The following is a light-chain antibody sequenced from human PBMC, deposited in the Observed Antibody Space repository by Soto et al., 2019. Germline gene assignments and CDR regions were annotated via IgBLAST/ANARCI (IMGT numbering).Light chain of an antibody. J-gene: IGLJ1*01. CDR1: ISNFVVYNY. CDR2: GVS. Sequence: QSALTQPASVSGSPGQSITISCTGTISNFVVYNYVSWYQQHPGKAPKIILYGVSNRPSGVSNRFSGSKSGNTASLTISGRQAEDEADYYCSSHTTTSSALQVFGTGTKVTVL. CDR3: SSHTTTSSALQV. V-gene: IGLV2-14*01.